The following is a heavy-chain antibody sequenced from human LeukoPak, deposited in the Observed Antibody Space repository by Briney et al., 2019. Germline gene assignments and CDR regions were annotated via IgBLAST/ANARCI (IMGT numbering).Heavy chain of an antibody. CDR2: IYYSGST. D-gene: IGHD3-3*02. V-gene: IGHV4-59*01. CDR1: GGSISSYY. J-gene: IGHJ5*02. Sequence: SETLSLTCTVSGGSISSYYWSWIRQPPGKGLEWIGYIYYSGSTNYNPSLKSRVTISVDTSKNQFSLKLSSVTAADTAVYYCARDRPHLWSGFLSYNWFDPWGQGTLVTVSS. CDR3: ARDRPHLWSGFLSYNWFDP.